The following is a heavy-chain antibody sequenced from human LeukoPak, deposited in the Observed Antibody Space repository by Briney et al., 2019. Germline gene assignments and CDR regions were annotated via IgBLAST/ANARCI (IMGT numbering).Heavy chain of an antibody. CDR3: AKGRRGSSYVHYFDT. CDR2: ISFHGANE. CDR1: GFTFRGSG. V-gene: IGHV3-30*18. Sequence: GGSLRLSCAASGFTFRGSGMHWGRQAPGPGPDSVASISFHGANEYYADSVKGRFTISRDNSNNTLYLQMNSVRAEDTAVYYCAKGRRGSSYVHYFDTWGQGTLVIVSS. D-gene: IGHD3-22*01. J-gene: IGHJ1*01.